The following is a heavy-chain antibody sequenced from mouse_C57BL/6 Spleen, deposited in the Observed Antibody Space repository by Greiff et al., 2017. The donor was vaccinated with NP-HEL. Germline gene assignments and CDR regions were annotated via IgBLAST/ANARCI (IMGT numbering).Heavy chain of an antibody. CDR2: IRLKSDNYAT. Sequence: EVKLVESGGGLVQPGGSMKLSCVASGFTFSNYWMNWVRQSPEKGLEWVAQIRLKSDNYATHYAESVKGRFTISRDDSKSSVYLQMNNLRAEDTGIYYCPRITTVVATFDYWGQGTTLTVSS. CDR3: PRITTVVATFDY. V-gene: IGHV6-3*01. CDR1: GFTFSNYW. J-gene: IGHJ2*01. D-gene: IGHD1-1*01.